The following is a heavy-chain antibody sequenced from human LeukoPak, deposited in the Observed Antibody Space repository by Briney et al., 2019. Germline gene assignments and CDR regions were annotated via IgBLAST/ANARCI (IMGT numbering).Heavy chain of an antibody. V-gene: IGHV1-24*01. J-gene: IGHJ4*02. D-gene: IGHD2-21*02. Sequence: SEKVSCKVSGYTLSELSMHWVRQAPGKGLEWVGGFDLEDGETIYEQKFHGRVTMTEDTSTDTAYMELSSLRSEDTAVYYCATMRAYCGGDCQFFDYWGQGTLVTVSS. CDR2: FDLEDGET. CDR3: ATMRAYCGGDCQFFDY. CDR1: GYTLSELS.